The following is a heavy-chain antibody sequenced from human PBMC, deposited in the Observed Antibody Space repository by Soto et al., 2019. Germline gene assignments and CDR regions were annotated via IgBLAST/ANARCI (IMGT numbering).Heavy chain of an antibody. Sequence: QVQLQESGPGLVKPSQTLSLTCTVSGGSISSGDYYWSWIRQPPGKGLEWIGYIYYSGSTYYNPSRESRVTISVDTSRNRCTLKLSAVTAAATVVYYCARAASDIVLVPAAMFDYWGQGTLVTVSS. CDR1: GGSISSGDYY. CDR2: IYYSGST. CDR3: ARAASDIVLVPAAMFDY. V-gene: IGHV4-30-4*01. D-gene: IGHD2-2*01. J-gene: IGHJ4*02.